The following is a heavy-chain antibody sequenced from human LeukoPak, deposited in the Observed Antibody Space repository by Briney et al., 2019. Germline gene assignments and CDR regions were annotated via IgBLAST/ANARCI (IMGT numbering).Heavy chain of an antibody. CDR3: ARSHDYVWGSYRPPYYYYYYMDV. V-gene: IGHV1-46*01. Sequence: ASVKVSCKASGYTFTSYYMHWVRQAPGQGLEWMGIINPSGGSTSYAQKFQGRVTMTRDMSTSTVYMELSSLRAEDTAVYYCARSHDYVWGSYRPPYYYYYYMDVWGKGTTVTVSS. CDR1: GYTFTSYY. CDR2: INPSGGST. D-gene: IGHD3-16*02. J-gene: IGHJ6*03.